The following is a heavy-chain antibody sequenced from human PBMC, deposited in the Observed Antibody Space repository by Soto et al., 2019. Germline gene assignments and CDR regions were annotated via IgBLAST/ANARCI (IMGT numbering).Heavy chain of an antibody. CDR2: IIDSGAST. CDR3: AKGRGYYYYYGVDV. CDR1: GFTFSSCA. V-gene: IGHV3-23*01. J-gene: IGHJ6*02. Sequence: HPGGSLRLSCAASGFTFSSCAMGWVRQAPGKGLEWVSDIIDSGASTYYADSAKGRFTISRDNSKSTLYLQMNSLRAEDTALYYCAKGRGYYYYYGVDVWGQGTTVTVSS.